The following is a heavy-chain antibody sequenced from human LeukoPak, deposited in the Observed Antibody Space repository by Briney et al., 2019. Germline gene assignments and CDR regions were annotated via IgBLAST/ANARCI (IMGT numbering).Heavy chain of an antibody. V-gene: IGHV3-30*18. J-gene: IGHJ5*02. CDR2: ISYDGSNK. Sequence: PGRSLRLSCAASGFTFSSYGMHWVRQAPGKGLEWVAVISYDGSNKYYADSVKGRFTICRDNSKNTLYLQMNSLRAEDTAVYYCAKEGNIAAAAINWFDPWGQGTLVTVSS. CDR1: GFTFSSYG. D-gene: IGHD6-13*01. CDR3: AKEGNIAAAAINWFDP.